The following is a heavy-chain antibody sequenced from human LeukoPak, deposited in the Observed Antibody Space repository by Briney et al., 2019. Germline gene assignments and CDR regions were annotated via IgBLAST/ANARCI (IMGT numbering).Heavy chain of an antibody. CDR3: ARELSGWGNSVY. Sequence: ASVKVSCKASGYTFINYYLHWVRQAPGQGLVWMGQINPNTGSTNCAQMFQGRVTMTADTSTNTVYMELNSLTSDDTAVYYCARELSGWGNSVYWGQGTLVTVSS. V-gene: IGHV1-46*01. J-gene: IGHJ4*02. D-gene: IGHD5/OR15-5a*01. CDR2: INPNTGST. CDR1: GYTFINYY.